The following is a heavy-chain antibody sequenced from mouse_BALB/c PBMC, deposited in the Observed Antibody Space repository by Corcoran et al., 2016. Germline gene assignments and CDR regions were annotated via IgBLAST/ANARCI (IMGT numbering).Heavy chain of an antibody. V-gene: IGHV1-26*01. CDR3: ARDRYWYFDV. CDR2: VDPNNGGT. Sequence: EVQLQQSGPELVKPGASVKMSCKASGYTFTDYYIKWVKQSHGKNLEWIGDVDPNNGGTSYSQNFKGKATLTVEKSSSTAYMQLNSLTSEDSAVDFWARDRYWYFDVWGAGTTVTVTS. CDR1: GYTFTDYY. D-gene: IGHD2-14*01. J-gene: IGHJ1*01.